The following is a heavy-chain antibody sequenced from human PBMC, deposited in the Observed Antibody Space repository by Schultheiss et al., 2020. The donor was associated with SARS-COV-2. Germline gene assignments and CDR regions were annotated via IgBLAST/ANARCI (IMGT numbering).Heavy chain of an antibody. J-gene: IGHJ6*03. CDR2: INHSGST. CDR3: ARLRFLGGHTYAKTLQSYYYYMYV. V-gene: IGHV4-34*01. CDR1: GGSFSSYY. D-gene: IGHD3-3*01. Sequence: SETLSLTCAVYGGSFSSYYWSWIRQPPGKGLEWIGEINHSGSTNSNPSLKSRVTISVDTSKNQFSLKLSSVTAADTAVYYCARLRFLGGHTYAKTLQSYYYYMYVWGKGTTGTVSS.